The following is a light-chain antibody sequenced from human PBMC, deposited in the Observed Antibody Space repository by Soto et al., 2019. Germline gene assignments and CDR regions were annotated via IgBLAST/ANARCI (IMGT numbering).Light chain of an antibody. Sequence: QSALTQPASVSGSPGQSITISGTGTSRDVGGYSYVSWYQQHPGKAPKLMIYDVNNRPSGVSDRFSGSKSGNTASLTISGLQAEDESDYYCSSFTSYSTLVFGGGTKLTVL. CDR2: DVN. V-gene: IGLV2-14*03. CDR1: SRDVGGYSY. CDR3: SSFTSYSTLV. J-gene: IGLJ2*01.